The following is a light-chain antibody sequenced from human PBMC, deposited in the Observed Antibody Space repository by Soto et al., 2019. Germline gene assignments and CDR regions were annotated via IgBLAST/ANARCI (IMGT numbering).Light chain of an antibody. CDR1: SSDVGDYNY. V-gene: IGLV2-14*01. Sequence: QSALTKPASVSGSPGQSITISCTGTSSDVGDYNYVSWYQQHPGKAPKLMIYEVSNRPSGVSNRFSGSKSGNTASLTISGLQAEDEADYYCSSYASSSTRVFGTGTKLTVL. J-gene: IGLJ1*01. CDR2: EVS. CDR3: SSYASSSTRV.